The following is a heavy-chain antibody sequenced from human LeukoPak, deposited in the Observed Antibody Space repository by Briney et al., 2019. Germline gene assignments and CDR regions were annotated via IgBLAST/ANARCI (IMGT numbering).Heavy chain of an antibody. CDR1: GYTFITSS. Sequence: ASVKVSCKTLGYTFITSSIYWVRHAPGQRLEWLGWITVASGNTRYSENLQGRVTLTRDTSANTAYMELRNLKSEDTAVYYCVGGSLGFWGQGTLVTVSP. V-gene: IGHV1-3*01. CDR2: ITVASGNT. CDR3: VGGSLGF. J-gene: IGHJ4*02.